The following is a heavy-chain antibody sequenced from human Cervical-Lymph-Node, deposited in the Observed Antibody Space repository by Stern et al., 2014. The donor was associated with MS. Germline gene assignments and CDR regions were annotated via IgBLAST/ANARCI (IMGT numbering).Heavy chain of an antibody. CDR1: GYTLTSFY. V-gene: IGHV1-46*03. D-gene: IGHD1-26*01. Sequence: VQLLESGAEVKKPGASVKVSCKASGYTLTSFYMHWVRQAPGQGLEWMGLINPSGGSSSAQQFQGRVTMTRDTSTSTVYMELSSLRSEDTAVYYCVREGSSFKNFDHWGQGTVVTVSS. CDR3: VREGSSFKNFDH. CDR2: INPSGGS. J-gene: IGHJ4*02.